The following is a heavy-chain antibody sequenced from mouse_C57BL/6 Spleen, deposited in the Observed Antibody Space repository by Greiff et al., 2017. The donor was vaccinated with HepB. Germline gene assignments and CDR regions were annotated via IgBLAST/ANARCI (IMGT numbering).Heavy chain of an antibody. CDR3: TRDRYYYGSSSAWFAY. CDR1: GYTFTDYE. D-gene: IGHD1-1*01. V-gene: IGHV1-15*01. Sequence: QVQLQQSGAELVRPGASVTLSCKASGYTFTDYEMHWVKQTPVHGLEWIGAIDPETGGTAYNQKFKGKAILTADKSSRTAYMELGSLTSADSAVYYCTRDRYYYGSSSAWFAYWGQGTLVTVSA. CDR2: IDPETGGT. J-gene: IGHJ3*01.